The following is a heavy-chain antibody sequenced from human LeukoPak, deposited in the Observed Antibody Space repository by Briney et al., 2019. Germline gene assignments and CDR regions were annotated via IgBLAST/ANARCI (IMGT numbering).Heavy chain of an antibody. Sequence: GGSLRLSCAASGFTFNSYEMSWVRQAPGKGLERVATISNDGTNKNYADSVRGRFTISRDNSENTLFLQLNSLRPDDTAVYYCATEVGAILNWGQGTLVTVSS. CDR2: ISNDGTNK. CDR3: ATEVGAILN. D-gene: IGHD1-26*01. CDR1: GFTFNSYE. V-gene: IGHV3-30*04. J-gene: IGHJ4*02.